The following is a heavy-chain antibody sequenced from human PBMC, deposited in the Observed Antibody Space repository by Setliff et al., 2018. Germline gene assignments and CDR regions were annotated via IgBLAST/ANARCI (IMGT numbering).Heavy chain of an antibody. Sequence: GGSLRLSCAASGFTFSSFWMSWVRQSPGKGLEWVANINQDGSGKYYVDSVKGRFTISRDNAKNSLSGQMNGLRAEDTSVCYCACLDWGEKFFNVDAWGKGTTFTVSS. V-gene: IGHV3-7*01. J-gene: IGHJ6*04. CDR3: ACLDWGEKFFNVDA. CDR2: INQDGSGK. CDR1: GFTFSSFW. D-gene: IGHD7-27*01.